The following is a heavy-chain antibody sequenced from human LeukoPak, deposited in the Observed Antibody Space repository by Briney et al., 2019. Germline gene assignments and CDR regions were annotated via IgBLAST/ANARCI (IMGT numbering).Heavy chain of an antibody. D-gene: IGHD3-22*01. V-gene: IGHV4-39*01. Sequence: SETLSLTCTVSGGSISSSSYYWGWIRQPPGKGLEWIGSIYYSGSTYYNPSLKGRVTISVDTSKNQFSLKLSSVTAADTAVYYCARPARDYYYDSSGYWLAYDVWGKGTTVTVSS. CDR2: IYYSGST. J-gene: IGHJ6*04. CDR3: ARPARDYYYDSSGYWLAYDV. CDR1: GGSISSSSYY.